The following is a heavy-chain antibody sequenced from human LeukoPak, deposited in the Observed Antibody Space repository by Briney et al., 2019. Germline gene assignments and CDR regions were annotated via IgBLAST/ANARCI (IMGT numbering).Heavy chain of an antibody. CDR2: IYYSGST. V-gene: IGHV4-39*01. CDR1: GGSISSSSYY. J-gene: IGHJ4*02. Sequence: PSETLSLTCTVSGGSISSSSYYWGWLRQPPGKGLEWIGSIYYSGSTYYNPSLKSRVTISLDTSKNQFSLKLSSVTAADTAVYYCARQSMRSGPGYGDSWGQGTLVTVSS. D-gene: IGHD5-12*01. CDR3: ARQSMRSGPGYGDS.